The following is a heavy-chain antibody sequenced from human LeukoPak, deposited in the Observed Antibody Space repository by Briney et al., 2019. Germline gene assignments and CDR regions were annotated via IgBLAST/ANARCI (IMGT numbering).Heavy chain of an antibody. CDR3: ARDGITVTTEDYYYYGMDV. J-gene: IGHJ6*02. CDR2: IYYSGST. D-gene: IGHD4-11*01. CDR1: GGSISSGGYY. V-gene: IGHV4-31*03. Sequence: SETLSLTCTVSGGSISSGGYYWSWLRQHPGKGLEWIGYIYYSGSTYYNPSLKSRVTISVDTSKNQFSLKLSSVTAADTAVYYCARDGITVTTEDYYYYGMDVWGQGTTVTVSS.